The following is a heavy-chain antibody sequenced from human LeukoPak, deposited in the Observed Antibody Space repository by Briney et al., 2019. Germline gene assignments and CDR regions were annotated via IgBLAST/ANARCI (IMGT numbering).Heavy chain of an antibody. CDR2: ISSSSATI. J-gene: IGHJ4*02. CDR3: ARIQGSSWYYFDY. Sequence: PGGSLRLSCAASGFTFSSYSMNWVRQAPGKGLEWVSYISSSSATIYYTDSVKGRFTISRDNAKNSLYLQMNSLRDEDTAVYYCARIQGSSWYYFDYWGQGTLVTVSS. V-gene: IGHV3-48*02. CDR1: GFTFSSYS. D-gene: IGHD6-13*01.